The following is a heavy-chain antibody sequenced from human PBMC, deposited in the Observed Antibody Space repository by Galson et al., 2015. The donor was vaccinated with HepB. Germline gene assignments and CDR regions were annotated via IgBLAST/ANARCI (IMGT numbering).Heavy chain of an antibody. J-gene: IGHJ4*02. V-gene: IGHV3-30*03. Sequence: SLRLSCAASGFTFSSYGMHWVRQAPGKGLEWVAVISYDGSNKYYADSVKGRFTISRDNSKNTLYLQMNSLRADDTAKYYCVVRGVLSSTFDYWGQATLVTVSS. CDR3: VVRGVLSSTFDY. CDR2: ISYDGSNK. CDR1: GFTFSSYG. D-gene: IGHD3-10*01.